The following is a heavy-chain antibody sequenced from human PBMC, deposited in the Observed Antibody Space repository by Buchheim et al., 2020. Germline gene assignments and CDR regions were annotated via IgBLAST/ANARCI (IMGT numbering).Heavy chain of an antibody. D-gene: IGHD6-6*01. CDR2: ISGSSTYI. CDR1: GFTFSSYG. J-gene: IGHJ4*02. CDR3: ARDTIMSSSSIPDY. V-gene: IGHV3-21*01. Sequence: EVQVVESGGGLVKPGGSLRLSCVASGFTFSSYGMNWVRQAPGKGLEWVSFISGSSTYIYYAESVKGRFTISRDNAKQSLYLHMNNLRAEDTAVYYCARDTIMSSSSIPDYWGQGTL.